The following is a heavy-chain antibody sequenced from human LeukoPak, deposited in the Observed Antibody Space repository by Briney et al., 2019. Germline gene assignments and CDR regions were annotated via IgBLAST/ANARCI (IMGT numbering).Heavy chain of an antibody. CDR1: GFTFSSYA. CDR2: ISSSSSYI. D-gene: IGHD3-9*01. CDR3: ARFLKTGYWAQYYYFDL. Sequence: GGSLRLSCAASGFTFSSYAMSWVRQAPGKGLEWVSSISSSSSYIFYADSVKGRFTISRDNAKNSLYLQMSSLRAEDTAVYYCARFLKTGYWAQYYYFDLWGRGTLVTVSS. J-gene: IGHJ2*01. V-gene: IGHV3-21*01.